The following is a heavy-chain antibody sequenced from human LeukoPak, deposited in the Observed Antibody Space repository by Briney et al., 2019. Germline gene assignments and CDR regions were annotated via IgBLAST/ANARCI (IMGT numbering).Heavy chain of an antibody. V-gene: IGHV3-23*01. CDR1: GFTFSSYA. Sequence: GGSLRLSCAASGFTFSSYAMSWVRQAPGKGLEWVSAISGSGGSTYYADSVKGRFTISRDNSKNTLYLQMNSLRAEDTAVYYCAKDGRGYCSSTSCSSDAFDIWGQGTMVTVSS. CDR2: ISGSGGST. CDR3: AKDGRGYCSSTSCSSDAFDI. J-gene: IGHJ3*02. D-gene: IGHD2-2*01.